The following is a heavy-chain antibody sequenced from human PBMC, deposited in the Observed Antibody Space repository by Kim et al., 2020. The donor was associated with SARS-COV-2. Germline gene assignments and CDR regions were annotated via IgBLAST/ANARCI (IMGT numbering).Heavy chain of an antibody. D-gene: IGHD1-26*01. CDR2: ISGTGDDT. J-gene: IGHJ3*01. CDR3: AQDRSGSLH. CDR1: GFTFSNYA. V-gene: IGHV3-23*01. Sequence: GGSLRLSCAASGFTFSNYAMTWVRQAPGKGLEWVSTISGTGDDTYYADSVKGRFTISRDNSKNTVYLLMNSLRGEDTALYYCAQDRSGSLHWGQGTMVTVSS.